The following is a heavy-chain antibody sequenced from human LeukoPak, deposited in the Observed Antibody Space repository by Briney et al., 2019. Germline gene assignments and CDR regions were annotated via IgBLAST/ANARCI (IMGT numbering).Heavy chain of an antibody. Sequence: GGSLRLSCAASGFTFSSYEMNWVRQAPGKGLEWVAFIRYDGSNKYYADSVKGRFTISRDNSKNTLYLQMNSLRAEDTAVYYCAKDRWVLRMDVWGKGTTVTISS. V-gene: IGHV3-30*02. CDR1: GFTFSSYE. D-gene: IGHD2-2*03. J-gene: IGHJ6*03. CDR2: IRYDGSNK. CDR3: AKDRWVLRMDV.